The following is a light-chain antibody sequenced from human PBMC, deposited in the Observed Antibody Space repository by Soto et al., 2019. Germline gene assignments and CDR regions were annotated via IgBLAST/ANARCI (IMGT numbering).Light chain of an antibody. CDR1: QSVSNNY. V-gene: IGKV3-20*01. Sequence: EIVLTQSPCTLSLSPGQISTLSCRASQSVSNNYLAWYQQKPGHAPRLLIYGASNRATGIPDRFSGSGSGTDFTLTISRLEPEDFAVYYCQQYGSSGTFGQGTKVDIK. CDR2: GAS. CDR3: QQYGSSGT. J-gene: IGKJ1*01.